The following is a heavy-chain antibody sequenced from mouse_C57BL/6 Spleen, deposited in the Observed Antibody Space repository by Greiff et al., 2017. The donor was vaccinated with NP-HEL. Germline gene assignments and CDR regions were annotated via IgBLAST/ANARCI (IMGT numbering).Heavy chain of an antibody. CDR2: ISSGSSTI. D-gene: IGHD1-1*01. V-gene: IGHV5-17*01. CDR3: ARSPDYYGSSYWYFDV. Sequence: EVQRVESGGGLVKPGGSLKLSCAASGFTFSDYGMHWVRQAPEKGLEWVAYISSGSSTIYYADTVKGRFTISRDNAKNTLFLQMTSLRSEDTAMYYCARSPDYYGSSYWYFDVWGTGTTVTVSS. J-gene: IGHJ1*03. CDR1: GFTFSDYG.